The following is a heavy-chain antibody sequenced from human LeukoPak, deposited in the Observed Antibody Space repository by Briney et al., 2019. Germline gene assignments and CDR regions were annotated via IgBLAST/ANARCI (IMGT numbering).Heavy chain of an antibody. Sequence: SETLSLTCTVSGGSINSYYWGWIRQAAGKGLEWIGRIYTSGSTDYNPSLKSRVTMSVDTSKNQFSLKLSSVTAADTAIYYCARDPGAAAGTTWFDPWGQGTLVTVSS. D-gene: IGHD6-13*01. V-gene: IGHV4-4*07. J-gene: IGHJ5*02. CDR2: IYTSGST. CDR1: GGSINSYY. CDR3: ARDPGAAAGTTWFDP.